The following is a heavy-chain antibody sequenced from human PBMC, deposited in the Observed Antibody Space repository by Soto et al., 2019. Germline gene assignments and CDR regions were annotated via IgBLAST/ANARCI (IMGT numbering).Heavy chain of an antibody. V-gene: IGHV1-46*01. CDR3: ARDYDFWSGYGNYYYYGMDV. CDR2: INPSGGST. Sequence: ASVKVSCKASGYTFTSYYMHWVRQAPGQGLEWIGIINPSGGSTSYAQKFQGRVTMTRDTSTSTVYMELSSLRSEDTAVYYCARDYDFWSGYGNYYYYGMDVWVQGTTVTVSS. CDR1: GYTFTSYY. D-gene: IGHD3-3*01. J-gene: IGHJ6*02.